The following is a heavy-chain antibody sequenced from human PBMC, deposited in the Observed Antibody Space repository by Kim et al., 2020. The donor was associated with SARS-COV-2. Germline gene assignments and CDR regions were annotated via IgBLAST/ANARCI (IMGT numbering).Heavy chain of an antibody. CDR2: ISYDGSNK. J-gene: IGHJ4*02. V-gene: IGHV3-30*04. CDR1: GFTFSSYA. Sequence: GGSLRLSCAASGFTFSSYAMHWVRQAPGKGLEWVAVISYDGSNKYYADSVKGRFTISRDNSKNTLYLQMNSLRAEDTAVYYCARDLSGSYSYVDYWGQGSLVTVSS. D-gene: IGHD1-26*01. CDR3: ARDLSGSYSYVDY.